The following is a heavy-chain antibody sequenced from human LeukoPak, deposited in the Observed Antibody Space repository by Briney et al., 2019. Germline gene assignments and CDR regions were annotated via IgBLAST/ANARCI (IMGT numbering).Heavy chain of an antibody. V-gene: IGHV4-59*08. Sequence: SETLSLTCTVCGDSISSYYWSWIRQPPGKGLEWIGYIYHSGSTNYNPSLKSRLTISIATSTNQCSLKLSTVTAADTAVYYCARTFYDTLDSDAFDFWGQGTMVIVSS. CDR3: ARTFYDTLDSDAFDF. CDR2: IYHSGST. CDR1: GDSISSYY. J-gene: IGHJ3*01. D-gene: IGHD2/OR15-2a*01.